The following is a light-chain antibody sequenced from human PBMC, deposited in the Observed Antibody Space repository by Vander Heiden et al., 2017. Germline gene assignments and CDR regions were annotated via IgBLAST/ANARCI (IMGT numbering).Light chain of an antibody. J-gene: IGKJ1*01. CDR2: AAS. CDR1: QGISSY. Sequence: AIRMTQSPSSFSASTGDRVTITCRASQGISSYLAWYQQKPGKAPKLLIYAASTLQSGVPSRFSRSGSGTAFTLTISCLQSEDFATYYCQLEASYPPTFGQGTKLEIK. V-gene: IGKV1-8*01. CDR3: QLEASYPPT.